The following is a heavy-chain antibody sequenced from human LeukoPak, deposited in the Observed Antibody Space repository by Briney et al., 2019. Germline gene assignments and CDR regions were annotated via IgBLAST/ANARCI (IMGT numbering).Heavy chain of an antibody. D-gene: IGHD3-22*01. Sequence: ASVKVSCKASGYTFTGYYMHWVRQAPGQGLEWMGWINPNSGGTNYAQKLQGRVTMTTDTSTSTAYMELRSLRSDDTAVYYCARVPLRGYYDSSGNDYWGQGTLVTVSS. J-gene: IGHJ4*02. CDR1: GYTFTGYY. CDR2: INPNSGGT. CDR3: ARVPLRGYYDSSGNDY. V-gene: IGHV1-2*02.